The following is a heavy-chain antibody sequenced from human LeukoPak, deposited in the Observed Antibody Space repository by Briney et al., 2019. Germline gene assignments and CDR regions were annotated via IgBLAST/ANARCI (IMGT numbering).Heavy chain of an antibody. CDR2: IGGGGYGGAI. CDR1: GFRLADYR. V-gene: IGHV3-49*03. CDR3: TRDKYAFDI. J-gene: IGHJ3*02. Sequence: GRSLRLAWTAVGFRLADYRMTWFRRAPGKWRGWVGSIGGGGYGGAIEYAAAVKGRFTIPRDDSKCSGYLQMKRLKTEDTAMYYCTRDKYAFDIWGQGTMVTASS.